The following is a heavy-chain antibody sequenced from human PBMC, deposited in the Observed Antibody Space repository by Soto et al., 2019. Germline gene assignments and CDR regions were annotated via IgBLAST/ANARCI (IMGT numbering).Heavy chain of an antibody. CDR1: GGTFSSYA. CDR2: IIPIFGTA. D-gene: IGHD3-22*01. V-gene: IGHV1-69*13. J-gene: IGHJ3*02. CDR3: ARGDYYDSSGLDAFDI. Sequence: SVKFSCKASGGTFSSYAIIWVRQAPGQGLEWMGGIIPIFGTANYAQKFQGRVTITADESTSTAYMELRSLRSDDTAVYYCARGDYYDSSGLDAFDIWGQGTMVTVSS.